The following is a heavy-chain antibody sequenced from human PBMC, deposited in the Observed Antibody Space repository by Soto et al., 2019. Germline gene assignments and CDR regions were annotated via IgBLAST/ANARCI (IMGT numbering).Heavy chain of an antibody. V-gene: IGHV3-30*18. J-gene: IGHJ4*02. Sequence: QVQLVESGGGVVQPGRSLRLSCAASGFTFSSYGMHWVRQAPGKGLEWVAVISYDGSNKYYADSVKGRFTISRDNSKNTLYQQMNSLRAEDTAVYYCAKVPRRAYSGSYRAESYFDYWGQGTLVTVSS. CDR2: ISYDGSNK. CDR1: GFTFSSYG. CDR3: AKVPRRAYSGSYRAESYFDY. D-gene: IGHD1-26*01.